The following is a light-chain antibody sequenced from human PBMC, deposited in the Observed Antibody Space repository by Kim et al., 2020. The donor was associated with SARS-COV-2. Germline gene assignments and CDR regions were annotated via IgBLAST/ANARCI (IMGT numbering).Light chain of an antibody. Sequence: AIQLTQSPSSLSASVGDRVTITCRASQGISSAIAWYQQKPGKAPKLLIYDASSLESGVPSRFSGSGSGTDFTLTISSLQPEDFATYYCQQFNNYPMYTFGQGTKLEI. CDR2: DAS. V-gene: IGKV1D-13*01. CDR3: QQFNNYPMYT. CDR1: QGISSA. J-gene: IGKJ2*01.